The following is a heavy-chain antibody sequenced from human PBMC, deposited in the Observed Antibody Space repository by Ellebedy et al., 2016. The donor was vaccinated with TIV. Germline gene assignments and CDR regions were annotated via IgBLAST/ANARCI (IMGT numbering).Heavy chain of an antibody. D-gene: IGHD3-10*01. CDR1: GFTFSSYG. V-gene: IGHV3-33*01. J-gene: IGHJ3*02. Sequence: GESLKISCAASGFTFSSYGMHWVRQAPGKGLEWVAVIWYDGSNKYYADSVKGRFTISRDNSKNTLYLQMNSLRAEDTAVYYCARDLLWFGELLGAFDIWGQGTVVTVSS. CDR2: IWYDGSNK. CDR3: ARDLLWFGELLGAFDI.